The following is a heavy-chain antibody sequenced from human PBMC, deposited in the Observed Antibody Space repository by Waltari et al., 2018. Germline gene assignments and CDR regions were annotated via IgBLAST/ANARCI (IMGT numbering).Heavy chain of an antibody. Sequence: QVQLVESGGGVVQPGISLRLSCAASGFPFSFYGMHWVRQAPGKGLEWVGTILYDGSNKYYGESVKGRLTVSRDNSKNTLFLQMDSLRAEDTAVYYCARGGPDNQESLDIWGRGTMVTVSS. J-gene: IGHJ3*02. CDR2: ILYDGSNK. V-gene: IGHV3-33*01. CDR3: ARGGPDNQESLDI. CDR1: GFPFSFYG.